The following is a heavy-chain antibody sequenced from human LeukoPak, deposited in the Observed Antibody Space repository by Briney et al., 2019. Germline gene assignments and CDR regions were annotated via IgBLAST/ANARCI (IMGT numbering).Heavy chain of an antibody. D-gene: IGHD2-21*01. V-gene: IGHV1-2*02. CDR3: ARADRLHGGPYLIGP. Sequence: GASVKVSCKASGYTFTNYYIQWVRQAPGQGLEWMGWINPSSGGTNYALKFQGRVIMTRDTSITTAYMELTGLRSDDTALYYCARADRLHGGPYLIGPWGLGTLVTVSS. CDR2: INPSSGGT. CDR1: GYTFTNYY. J-gene: IGHJ5*02.